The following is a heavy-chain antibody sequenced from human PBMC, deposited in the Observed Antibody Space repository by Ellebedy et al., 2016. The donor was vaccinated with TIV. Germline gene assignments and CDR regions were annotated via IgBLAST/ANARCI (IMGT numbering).Heavy chain of an antibody. CDR2: ISSSSSTM. Sequence: GESLKISXAASGFTLSSYSMNWVRQAPGKGLEWVSDISSSSSTMNYADSVKGRFTISRDNAKNSLYLQMNSLRDEDTAVYYCARGGKYGDYVAAWGQGTMVTVSS. D-gene: IGHD4-17*01. CDR1: GFTLSSYS. J-gene: IGHJ3*01. CDR3: ARGGKYGDYVAA. V-gene: IGHV3-48*02.